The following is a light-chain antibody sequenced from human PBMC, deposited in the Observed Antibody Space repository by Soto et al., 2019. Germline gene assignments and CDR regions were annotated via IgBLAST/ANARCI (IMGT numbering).Light chain of an antibody. Sequence: EILMTQSPATLSVSPGERATLSCRASQSISSNLAWYQQKPGQAPRLLMFRTSSRATGFPARFSGSGSGTEFNLTISSLQSEDFGVYYCQQYNNWPRATFGQGTKVDVK. V-gene: IGKV3-15*01. J-gene: IGKJ1*01. CDR1: QSISSN. CDR3: QQYNNWPRAT. CDR2: RTS.